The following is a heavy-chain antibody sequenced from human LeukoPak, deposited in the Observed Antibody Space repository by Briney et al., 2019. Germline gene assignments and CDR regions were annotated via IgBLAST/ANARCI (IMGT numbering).Heavy chain of an antibody. D-gene: IGHD2-8*02. CDR3: ARGLWWTHTWFDP. V-gene: IGHV4-34*01. CDR1: GGSFSGYY. Sequence: SETLSLTCAVYGGSFSGYYWSWIRQPPGKGLEWIGEINHSGSTNYNPSLKSRVTISVDTSKNQFSLKLSSVTAADTAVYYCARGLWWTHTWFDPWSQGTLVTVSS. J-gene: IGHJ5*02. CDR2: INHSGST.